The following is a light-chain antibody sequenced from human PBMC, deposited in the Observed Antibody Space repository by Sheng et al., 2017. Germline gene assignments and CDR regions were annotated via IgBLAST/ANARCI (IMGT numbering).Light chain of an antibody. V-gene: IGLV2-23*02. J-gene: IGLJ2*01. Sequence: QSALTQPASVSGSPGQSITISCTGTSSDLGTYTLVSWYQQHPGKVPKLIIYEVTKRPSLISNRFSGSKSGNTASLAISGLQAEDEADYYCCSYAGNNSLLFGGGTKLTVL. CDR3: CSYAGNNSLL. CDR2: EVT. CDR1: SSDLGTYTL.